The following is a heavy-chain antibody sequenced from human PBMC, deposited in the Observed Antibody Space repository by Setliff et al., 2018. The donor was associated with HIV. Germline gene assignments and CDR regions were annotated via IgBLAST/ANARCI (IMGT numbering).Heavy chain of an antibody. CDR1: GVSIRTYY. CDR3: ARDFRYDTSGSLTGYGLDV. CDR2: TYYGGGTDYN. V-gene: IGHV4-59*01. Sequence: KPSETLSLTCTVSGVSIRTYYWSWVRQVPGKGLEWIGDTYYGGGTDYNKYNPSLKGRVTISVDIYRKQLSLNLRSVTAADTAVYYCARDFRYDTSGSLTGYGLDVWGQGTTVTVSS. J-gene: IGHJ6*02. D-gene: IGHD3-22*01.